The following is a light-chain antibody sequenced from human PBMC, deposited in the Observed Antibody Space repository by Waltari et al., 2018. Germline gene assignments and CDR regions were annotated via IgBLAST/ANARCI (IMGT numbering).Light chain of an antibody. V-gene: IGKV1-5*03. J-gene: IGKJ3*01. Sequence: DIQMTQSPSTLSASVVDRVTITCRASQTIGNWLAWYQQKPGKAPKLLIYKASSLQSGVPSRFSGSGSGTEFTLTISSLQPDDFATYYCQQYNSYSFTFGPGTTVDIK. CDR2: KAS. CDR3: QQYNSYSFT. CDR1: QTIGNW.